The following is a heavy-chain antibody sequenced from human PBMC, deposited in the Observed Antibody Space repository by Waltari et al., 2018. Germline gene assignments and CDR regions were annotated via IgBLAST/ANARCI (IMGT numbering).Heavy chain of an antibody. CDR3: ARGRRDYYGSGSYFPDWYFDL. D-gene: IGHD3-10*01. Sequence: EVQLVESGGGLVQPGGSLRLSCAASGFTFSDSWMHWVRHAPGQGLVWVSHINTDGSTTGYADSGRGRFTISRDTAKNTLFLQMNSLRAEDTAVYYCARGRRDYYGSGSYFPDWYFDLWGRGTLVTVSS. CDR1: GFTFSDSW. CDR2: INTDGSTT. J-gene: IGHJ2*01. V-gene: IGHV3-74*01.